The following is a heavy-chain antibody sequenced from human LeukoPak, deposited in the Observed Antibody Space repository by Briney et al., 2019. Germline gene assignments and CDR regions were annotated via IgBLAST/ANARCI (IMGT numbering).Heavy chain of an antibody. D-gene: IGHD3-22*01. Sequence: GGSLRLSCGASGFTFSRHWMYWVRQAPGKGLVWVSLINDDGTYTTYADSVKGRFTISRDNPKNTLYLQMNSLRAEDTAVYYCTRLNLPSYDASGLFDSWGQGTLVTVSS. J-gene: IGHJ4*02. CDR2: INDDGTYT. V-gene: IGHV3-74*03. CDR3: TRLNLPSYDASGLFDS. CDR1: GFTFSRHW.